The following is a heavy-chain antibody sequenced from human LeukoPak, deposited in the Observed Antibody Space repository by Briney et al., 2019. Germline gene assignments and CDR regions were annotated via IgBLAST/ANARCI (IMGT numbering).Heavy chain of an antibody. CDR3: ARDGNYYDSSGYLDY. V-gene: IGHV3-11*01. CDR2: ISSSGSTI. J-gene: IGHJ4*02. Sequence: PGGSLRLSCAASGFTFSDYYMSWIRQAPGKGLEWVSYISSSGSTIYYADSVKGRFTISRDNAKNSLYLQMDSLRAEDTAVYYCARDGNYYDSSGYLDYWGQGTLVTVSS. D-gene: IGHD3-22*01. CDR1: GFTFSDYY.